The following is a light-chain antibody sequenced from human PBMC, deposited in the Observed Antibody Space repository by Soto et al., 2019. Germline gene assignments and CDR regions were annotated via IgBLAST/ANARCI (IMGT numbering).Light chain of an antibody. Sequence: DIVMTQSPLSLPVTPGEPASISCRSSQSLLHSNGYNYLDWYLQKPGQSPQLLIYLGSNRASGVPDRVSGSGSGTDFTLKISRVEAEDVGVSYFMQPLQSWTFGKGTKVEVK. CDR2: LGS. V-gene: IGKV2-28*01. CDR3: MQPLQSWT. CDR1: QSLLHSNGYNY. J-gene: IGKJ1*01.